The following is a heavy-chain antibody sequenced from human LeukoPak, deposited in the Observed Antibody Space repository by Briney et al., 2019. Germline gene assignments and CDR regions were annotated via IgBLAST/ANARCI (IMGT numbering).Heavy chain of an antibody. CDR1: GFTFDDYA. V-gene: IGHV3-9*01. CDR3: AKDASSSSWKEIDY. J-gene: IGHJ4*02. CDR2: ISWNSGSI. D-gene: IGHD6-13*01. Sequence: GGSPRLSCAASGFTFDDYAMHWVRQAPGKGLEWVSGISWNSGSIGYADSVKGRFTISRDNAKNSLYLQMNSLRAEDTALYYCAKDASSSSWKEIDYWGQGTLVTVSS.